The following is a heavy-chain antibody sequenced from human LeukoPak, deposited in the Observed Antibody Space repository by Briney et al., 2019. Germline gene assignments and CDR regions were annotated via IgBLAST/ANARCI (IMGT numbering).Heavy chain of an antibody. CDR3: ARSEFDWLLKFDY. CDR1: GGSISSYY. Sequence: SETLSLTCTVSGGSISSYYWSWIRQPPGKGLEWIGYIYYSESTNYNPSLKSRATISVDTSKNQFSLKLSSVTAADTAVYYCARSEFDWLLKFDYWGQGTLVTVSS. V-gene: IGHV4-59*01. D-gene: IGHD3-9*01. J-gene: IGHJ4*02. CDR2: IYYSEST.